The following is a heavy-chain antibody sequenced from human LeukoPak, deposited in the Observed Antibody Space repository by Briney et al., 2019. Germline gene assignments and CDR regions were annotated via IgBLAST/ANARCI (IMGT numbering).Heavy chain of an antibody. CDR1: GFTFSINS. CDR3: ARDFAKHLDY. CDR2: ISSSSSYI. V-gene: IGHV3-21*01. Sequence: GGSLRLSCAASGFTFSINSMNWVRQAPGKGLVWVSSISSSSSYIYYADSVKGRFTIFRDNAKKSLYLEMNSLRAEDTAVYYCARDFAKHLDYWGQGTLVTVSS. J-gene: IGHJ4*02. D-gene: IGHD2-21*01.